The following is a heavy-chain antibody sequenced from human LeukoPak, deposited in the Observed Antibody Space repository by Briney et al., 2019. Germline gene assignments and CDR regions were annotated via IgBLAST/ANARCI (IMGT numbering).Heavy chain of an antibody. D-gene: IGHD2-2*01. J-gene: IGHJ6*02. CDR2: ISYDGSYK. V-gene: IGHV3-30*18. Sequence: PGRSLRLSCAASGFTFSSYGMHWVRQAPGKGLEWVAVISYDGSYKYYADSVRGRFTISRDNSKNTLYLQMNSLRAEDTAVYYCAKDRSPWYCSSTSCYHYGMDVWGQGTTVTVSS. CDR1: GFTFSSYG. CDR3: AKDRSPWYCSSTSCYHYGMDV.